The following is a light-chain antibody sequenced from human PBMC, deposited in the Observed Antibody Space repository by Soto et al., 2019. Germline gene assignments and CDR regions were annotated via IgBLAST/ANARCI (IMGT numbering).Light chain of an antibody. CDR1: QSIRSG. CDR2: KAS. Sequence: DIQMTQSPSTLSASVGDRVTITCRASQSIRSGLAWYQQKPGKAPKLLIYKASSLESGGPSMFSGSVSGTEFTLTIIRLQPDDFATYYCQQYNSYSLTFGQGTKVEIK. J-gene: IGKJ1*01. V-gene: IGKV1-5*03. CDR3: QQYNSYSLT.